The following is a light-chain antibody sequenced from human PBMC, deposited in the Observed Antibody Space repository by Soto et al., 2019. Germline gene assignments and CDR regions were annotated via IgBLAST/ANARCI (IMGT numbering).Light chain of an antibody. CDR2: DVS. Sequence: QSALTQPASVSGSPGQSITISCTGTSSDVGYYNYVSWYQQHPGKAPKLMIYDVSNRPSGVSNRFSGSKSGNTASLTISGLQAEDEAGYYCSSYTTSSTPVFGTRTKLTVL. V-gene: IGLV2-14*01. CDR1: SSDVGYYNY. J-gene: IGLJ1*01. CDR3: SSYTTSSTPV.